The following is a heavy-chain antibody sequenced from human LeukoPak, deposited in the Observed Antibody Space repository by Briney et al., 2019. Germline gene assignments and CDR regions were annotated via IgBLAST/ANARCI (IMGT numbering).Heavy chain of an antibody. D-gene: IGHD4/OR15-4a*01. J-gene: IGHJ5*02. Sequence: SETLSLTCTVSGGSITSDYWSWIRQPAGKGLEWIGRIFTSGSTSYNPSLKSRVTMSLDTSKNQFSLKLSSVTAADTAVYFCSRGGANDLWGQGTLLTVSS. CDR3: SRGGANDL. CDR2: IFTSGST. CDR1: GGSITSDY. V-gene: IGHV4-4*07.